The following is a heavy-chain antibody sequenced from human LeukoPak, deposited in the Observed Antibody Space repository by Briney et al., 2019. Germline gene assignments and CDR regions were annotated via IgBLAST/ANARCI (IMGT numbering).Heavy chain of an antibody. V-gene: IGHV3-23*01. J-gene: IGHJ6*02. CDR2: TSGSGGST. Sequence: GGSLRLSCAASGFTFSRYGMHWVRQAPGKGLEWVSSTSGSGGSTYYADSVQGRFTISRDISKDTVYLQMNSLRAEDTAVYYCARDSETETGWYYYGMDVWGQGTTVTVSS. CDR3: ARDSETETGWYYYGMDV. CDR1: GFTFSRYG. D-gene: IGHD1-14*01.